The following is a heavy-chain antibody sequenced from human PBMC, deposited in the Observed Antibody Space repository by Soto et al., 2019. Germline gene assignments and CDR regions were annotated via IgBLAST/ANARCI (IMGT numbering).Heavy chain of an antibody. J-gene: IGHJ4*02. CDR1: GGSVSSRSFY. V-gene: IGHV4-39*01. D-gene: IGHD3-9*01. CDR2: VYYSGST. CDR3: GRLEGLATISYYFDY. Sequence: SETLSLTCTVSGGSVSSRSFYWGWVRQTPGKGLEWIGSVYYSGSTYYNPSLESRVTISVDKSKNQFSLKLMSLSAADTAVYYCGRLEGLATISYYFDYWGQGALVTVSS.